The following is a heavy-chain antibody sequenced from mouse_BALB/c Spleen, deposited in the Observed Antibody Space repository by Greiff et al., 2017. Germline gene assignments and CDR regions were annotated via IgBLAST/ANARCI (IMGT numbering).Heavy chain of an antibody. CDR2: ISSGGSYT. Sequence: EVKLVESGGDLVKPGGSLKLSCAASGFTFSSYGMSWVRQTPDKRLEWVATISSGGSYTYYPDSVKGRFTISRDNAKNTLYLQMSSLKSEDTAMYYCARHSEGPYDYDGRWYFDVWGAGTTVTVSS. V-gene: IGHV5-6*01. J-gene: IGHJ1*01. CDR1: GFTFSSYG. CDR3: ARHSEGPYDYDGRWYFDV. D-gene: IGHD2-4*01.